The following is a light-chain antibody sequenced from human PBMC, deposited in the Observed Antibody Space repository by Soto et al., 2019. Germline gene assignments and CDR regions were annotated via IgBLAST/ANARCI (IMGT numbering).Light chain of an antibody. CDR3: LQYIHWRT. J-gene: IGKJ1*01. CDR2: DAS. CDR1: QSLSSN. Sequence: EIVMTQSPATLSVSPGERATLSCRASQSLSSNLAWYQQKPGQAPRLLIYDASTRATGIPARLSGSGSVTGFTLTISSLQSEDSAVYYCLQYIHWRTLGQGTKVEIK. V-gene: IGKV3-15*01.